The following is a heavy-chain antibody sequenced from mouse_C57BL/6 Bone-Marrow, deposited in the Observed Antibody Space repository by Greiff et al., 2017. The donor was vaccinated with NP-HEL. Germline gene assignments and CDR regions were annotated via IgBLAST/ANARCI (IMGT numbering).Heavy chain of an antibody. J-gene: IGHJ2*01. D-gene: IGHD2-4*01. CDR3: ARADIYYDYDVGYFDY. Sequence: VQLQQPGAELVKPGASVKLSCKASGYTFTSYWMQWVKQRPGQGLEWIGEIDPSDSYTNYNQKFKGKATLTVDTSSSTAYMQLSSLTSEDSAVYYCARADIYYDYDVGYFDYWGQGTTLTVSS. V-gene: IGHV1-50*01. CDR1: GYTFTSYW. CDR2: IDPSDSYT.